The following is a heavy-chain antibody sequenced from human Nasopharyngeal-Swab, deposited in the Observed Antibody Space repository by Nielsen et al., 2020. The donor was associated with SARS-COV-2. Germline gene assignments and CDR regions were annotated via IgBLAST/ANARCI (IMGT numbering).Heavy chain of an antibody. D-gene: IGHD4-23*01. V-gene: IGHV1-8*01. CDR2: MNPNSGNT. Sequence: WVRQAPGQGLEWMGWMNPNSGNTGYAQKFRGRVTMTRNTSISTAYMELSSLRSEDTAVYYCARDQGGYGGNSFDYWGQGTLVTVSS. CDR3: ARDQGGYGGNSFDY. J-gene: IGHJ4*02.